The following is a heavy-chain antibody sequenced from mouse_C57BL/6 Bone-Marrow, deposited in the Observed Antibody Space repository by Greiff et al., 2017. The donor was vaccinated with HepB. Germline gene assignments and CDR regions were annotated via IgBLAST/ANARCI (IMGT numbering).Heavy chain of an antibody. V-gene: IGHV14-4*01. J-gene: IGHJ3*01. Sequence: VQLQQSGAELVRPGASVKLSCTASGFNIKDDYMHWVKQRHEQGLEWIGWIDPENGDTEYASKFQGKATITEDTPSSAAYLQRSSLTSEDTSVYYCTTWSLCVIYGAWFAYWAHVTLVTVSA. D-gene: IGHD1-1*01. CDR2: IDPENGDT. CDR3: TTWSLCVIYGAWFAY. CDR1: GFNIKDDY.